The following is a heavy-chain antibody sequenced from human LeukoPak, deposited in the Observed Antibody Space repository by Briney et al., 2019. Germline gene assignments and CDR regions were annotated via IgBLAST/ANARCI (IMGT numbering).Heavy chain of an antibody. CDR3: ARDTRMHYYDSSGYWGGAFDI. CDR2: ISYDGSNE. V-gene: IGHV3-30-3*01. Sequence: PGGSLRFSCAVSGFTFSSYPMHWVRQAPGKGLEWLAVISYDGSNEYYADSVKGRFTISRDNSKNTLYLQMNSLRVEDTAVYYCARDTRMHYYDSSGYWGGAFDIWGQETLVSVSS. J-gene: IGHJ3*02. CDR1: GFTFSSYP. D-gene: IGHD3-22*01.